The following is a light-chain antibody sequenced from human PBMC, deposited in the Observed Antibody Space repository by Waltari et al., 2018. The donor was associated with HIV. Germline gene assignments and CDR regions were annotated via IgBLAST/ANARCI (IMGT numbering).Light chain of an antibody. CDR2: AAS. CDR1: QDISSY. V-gene: IGKV1-9*01. Sequence: DIQLTQSPSFLSASVGDRVTITCRASQDISSYLAWYQGKPGKAPKLVIYAASTLQSGVPSRFSGSGSGTEFTLTISSLQPEDFATYYYQQLNSYPLTFGGGTKVEIK. J-gene: IGKJ4*01. CDR3: QQLNSYPLT.